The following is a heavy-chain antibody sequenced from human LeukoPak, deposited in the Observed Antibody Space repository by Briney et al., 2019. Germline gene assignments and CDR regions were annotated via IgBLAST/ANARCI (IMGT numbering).Heavy chain of an antibody. D-gene: IGHD4-23*01. V-gene: IGHV1-8*01. Sequence: ASVKVSCKASGYTFTSYDINWVRQATGQGLEWMGWMNPNSGNTGYAQKFQGRVTMTRDTSTSTIYMQLSSLRSEDTAVYYCARDTLVVWYGGNFYIDYWGQGTLVTVSS. J-gene: IGHJ4*02. CDR1: GYTFTSYD. CDR3: ARDTLVVWYGGNFYIDY. CDR2: MNPNSGNT.